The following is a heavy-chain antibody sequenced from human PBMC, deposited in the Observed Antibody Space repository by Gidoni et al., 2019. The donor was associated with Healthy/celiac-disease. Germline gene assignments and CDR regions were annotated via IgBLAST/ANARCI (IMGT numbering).Heavy chain of an antibody. J-gene: IGHJ4*02. Sequence: QVQLVESGGGVVQPGRSLRLSCAASGFTFSSYGMHWGRQAPGKGLEWVAVISYDGSNKYYADSVKGRFTISRDNSKNTLYLQMNSLRAEDTAVYYCASVYGDPEGYFDYWGQGTLVTVSS. CDR3: ASVYGDPEGYFDY. CDR2: ISYDGSNK. D-gene: IGHD4-17*01. V-gene: IGHV3-30*03. CDR1: GFTFSSYG.